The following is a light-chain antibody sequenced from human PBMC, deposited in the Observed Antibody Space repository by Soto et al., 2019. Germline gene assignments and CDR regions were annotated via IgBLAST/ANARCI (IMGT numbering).Light chain of an antibody. J-gene: IGLJ1*01. CDR2: SNN. Sequence: QSVLTQPTSASGTPGQRVTISCSGSSSNIGSNYVYWYQQLPGTAPKLLIYSNNQRPSGVPDRFSGSKSGTSASLAISGLRSEDEADYYCAAWDDSLSGQVFGTGTKLTVL. CDR1: SSNIGSNY. V-gene: IGLV1-47*02. CDR3: AAWDDSLSGQV.